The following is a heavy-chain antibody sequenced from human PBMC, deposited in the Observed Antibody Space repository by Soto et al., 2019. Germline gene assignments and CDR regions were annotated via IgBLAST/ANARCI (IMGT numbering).Heavy chain of an antibody. CDR2: INPNSGGT. D-gene: IGHD3-16*01. CDR1: GYTITGSY. Sequence: SVKVYCKASGYTITGSYMHWVRQAPGQGLEWMGWINPNSGGTNYAQKFQGRVTMTRDTSISTAYMELSRLRSDDTAVYYCARDDGAHRDFEGCCGQGTLVTGSS. J-gene: IGHJ4*02. V-gene: IGHV1-2*02. CDR3: ARDDGAHRDFEGC.